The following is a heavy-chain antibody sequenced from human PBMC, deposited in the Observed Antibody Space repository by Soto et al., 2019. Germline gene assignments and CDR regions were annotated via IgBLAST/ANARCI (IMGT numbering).Heavy chain of an antibody. CDR3: EKAYGSGGMDV. Sequence: GGSLRLSCAASGFTFSSYGMHWVRQAPGKGLEWVAVISYDGSNKYYADSVKGRFTISRDNSKNTLYLQMNSLRAEDTAVYYCEKAYGSGGMDVWGQGTTVTVYS. J-gene: IGHJ6*02. D-gene: IGHD3-10*01. CDR1: GFTFSSYG. V-gene: IGHV3-30*18. CDR2: ISYDGSNK.